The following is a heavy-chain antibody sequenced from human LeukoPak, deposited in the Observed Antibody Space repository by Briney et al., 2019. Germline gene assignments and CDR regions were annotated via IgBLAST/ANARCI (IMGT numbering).Heavy chain of an antibody. CDR3: ARDLGQWLGDSYYYYMDV. CDR1: GGSFSGYY. D-gene: IGHD6-19*01. V-gene: IGHV4-34*01. J-gene: IGHJ6*03. CDR2: MHQSGSS. Sequence: SETLSLTCAVYGGSFSGYYWSWIRQPPGKGLEWIGEMHQSGSSNYNPSLKSRVTISVDTSKNQLSLKVSSVTAADTAVYFCARDLGQWLGDSYYYYMDVWGKGTTVTISS.